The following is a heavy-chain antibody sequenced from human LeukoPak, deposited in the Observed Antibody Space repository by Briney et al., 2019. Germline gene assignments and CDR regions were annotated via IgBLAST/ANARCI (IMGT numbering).Heavy chain of an antibody. J-gene: IGHJ4*02. CDR3: ARSGWVVPAAPSDY. D-gene: IGHD2-2*01. Sequence: GASVKVSCKASGYTFTSYGISWVRQAPGQGLEWMGWISAYNGNTNYAQKLQGRVTMTTDTSTSTAYRELRSLRSDDTAVYYCARSGWVVPAAPSDYWGQGTLVTVSS. CDR1: GYTFTSYG. V-gene: IGHV1-18*01. CDR2: ISAYNGNT.